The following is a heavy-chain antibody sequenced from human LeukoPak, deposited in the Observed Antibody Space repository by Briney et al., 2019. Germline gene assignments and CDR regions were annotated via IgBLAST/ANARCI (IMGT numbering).Heavy chain of an antibody. CDR1: GYIFTAYG. J-gene: IGHJ3*01. D-gene: IGHD2-8*01. CDR2: ISPDNDDT. V-gene: IGHV1-18*01. CDR3: ARSGFCTSSTCFRESDGLDV. Sequence: ASVTVSYMASGYIFTAYGISWVRQTPGEGLEWMGWISPDNDDTKYAQKLQGRVVLTTDTSTSTAYMELTSLRSGDTAVYYCARSGFCTSSTCFRESDGLDVWGQGTMLTVSS.